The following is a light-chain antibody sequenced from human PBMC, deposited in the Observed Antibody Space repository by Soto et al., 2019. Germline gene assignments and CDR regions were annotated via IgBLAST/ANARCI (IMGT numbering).Light chain of an antibody. V-gene: IGLV4-69*01. CDR3: QTWGTGVV. CDR2: LNSDGSH. J-gene: IGLJ2*01. CDR1: SGHSSYA. Sequence: QPVLTQSPSASASLGASVKLTCTLSSGHSSYAIAWHQQQPEKGPRYLMKLNSDGSHSKGDGIPDRFSGSSSGAERYLTISSLQSADEADYYCQTWGTGVVFGGGTKVTVL.